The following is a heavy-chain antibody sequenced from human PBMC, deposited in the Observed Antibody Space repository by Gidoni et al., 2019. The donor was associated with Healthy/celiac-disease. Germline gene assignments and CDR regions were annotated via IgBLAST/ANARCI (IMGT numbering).Heavy chain of an antibody. J-gene: IGHJ4*02. D-gene: IGHD2-2*01. CDR3: AKDDEDIVVVPAAKTVDYGDYLVDY. CDR2: ISYDGSNK. CDR1: GFTFSSCG. V-gene: IGHV3-30*18. Sequence: QVQLVESGGGVVQPGRSLRLSCAASGFTFSSCGMHWVRQAPGKGLEWVAVISYDGSNKYYADSVKGRFTISRDNSKNTMYLQMNSLRAEDTAVYYCAKDDEDIVVVPAAKTVDYGDYLVDYWGQGTLVTVSS.